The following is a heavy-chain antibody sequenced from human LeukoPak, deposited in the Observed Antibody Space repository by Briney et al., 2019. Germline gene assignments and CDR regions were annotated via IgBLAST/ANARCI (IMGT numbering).Heavy chain of an antibody. Sequence: SGTLSLTCAVYGGSFSGYYWSWIRQPPGKGLEWIGEINHSGSTNYNPSLKSRVTISVDTSKNQFSLKLSSVTAADTAVYYCARPGASYYDILTGYYSRPPRFDYWGQGTLVTVSS. J-gene: IGHJ4*02. CDR2: INHSGST. CDR3: ARPGASYYDILTGYYSRPPRFDY. D-gene: IGHD3-9*01. V-gene: IGHV4-34*01. CDR1: GGSFSGYY.